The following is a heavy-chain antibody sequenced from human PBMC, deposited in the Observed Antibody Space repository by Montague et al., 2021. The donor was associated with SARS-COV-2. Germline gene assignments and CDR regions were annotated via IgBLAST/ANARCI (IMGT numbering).Heavy chain of an antibody. Sequence: SETLSLTCTVSGGSISATDCYWAWIRQPPGKGLEWVGSINYIGTTAYNPSLRSRVTLSVDSSKNQFSLRLNSVTAGDTAVYYCARRYGDGTGYHYMDYWGQGTLVPVSS. D-gene: IGHD3-9*01. V-gene: IGHV4-39*01. CDR2: INYIGTT. CDR1: GGSISATDCY. CDR3: ARRYGDGTGYHYMDY. J-gene: IGHJ4*02.